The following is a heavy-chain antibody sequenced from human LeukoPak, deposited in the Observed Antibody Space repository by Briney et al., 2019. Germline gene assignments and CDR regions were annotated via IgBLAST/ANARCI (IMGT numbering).Heavy chain of an antibody. D-gene: IGHD1-26*01. CDR3: AKGGSGSYYDYFDY. J-gene: IGHJ4*02. CDR2: ISWNSGSI. CDR1: GFTFDDYA. V-gene: IGHV3-9*01. Sequence: AGGSLRLSCAASGFTFDDYAMHWVRQAPGKGLEWVSGISWNSGSIGYADSVKGRFTISRDNAKNSLYLQMNSLRAEDTALYYCAKGGSGSYYDYFDYWGQGTLVTVSS.